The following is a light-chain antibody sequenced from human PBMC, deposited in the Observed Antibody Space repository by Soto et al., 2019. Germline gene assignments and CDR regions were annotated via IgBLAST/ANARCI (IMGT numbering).Light chain of an antibody. J-gene: IGKJ5*01. Sequence: EIVLTQSPATLSLSPGERATLSCRASQSVSSYLAWYQQKPGQAPRLLIYDASNRATGIPARFSGSGSGTDFTLTISSLEPEDFAAYYCQQPPITFGQGTRLEIK. V-gene: IGKV3-11*01. CDR3: QQPPIT. CDR2: DAS. CDR1: QSVSSY.